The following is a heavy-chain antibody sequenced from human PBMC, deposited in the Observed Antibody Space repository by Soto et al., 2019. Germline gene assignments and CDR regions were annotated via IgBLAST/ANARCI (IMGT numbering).Heavy chain of an antibody. D-gene: IGHD6-19*01. Sequence: SVEVSCRPAGYTFGAYYISWLREAPGQGIEWMGWISPHNGKTNYIEELQGRVTLTADTSTSTAYMELRNLRSDDTAVYFFVRDSSHYFDYWGQGTLVTVS. V-gene: IGHV1-18*01. J-gene: IGHJ4*02. CDR2: ISPHNGKT. CDR1: GYTFGAYY. CDR3: VRDSSHYFDY.